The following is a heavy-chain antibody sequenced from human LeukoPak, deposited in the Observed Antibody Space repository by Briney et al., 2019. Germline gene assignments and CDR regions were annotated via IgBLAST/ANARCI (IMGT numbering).Heavy chain of an antibody. CDR3: ARGNHYAFDS. CDR2: ISSSSNYV. Sequence: KPGGSLRLSCAASGFTFSSYSMNWVRQAPGKGLEWVSSISSSSNYVYYTDSMKGRFTISRDNAKNSLYLQMNSLRAEDTAVYFCARGNHYAFDSWGQGTLVTVSS. J-gene: IGHJ4*02. V-gene: IGHV3-21*01. CDR1: GFTFSSYS. D-gene: IGHD4-17*01.